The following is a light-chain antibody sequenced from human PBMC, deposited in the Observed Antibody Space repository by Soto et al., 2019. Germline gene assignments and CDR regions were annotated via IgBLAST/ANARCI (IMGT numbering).Light chain of an antibody. V-gene: IGKV3-20*01. J-gene: IGKJ1*01. CDR3: QQYVTSPWT. Sequence: EIVLTQSPGTLSLSPGERATLSCRASQTVSGSYLAWFQQKPGQAPRLLIYRASSRATGIPDRFSASGSGTEFTLTISRLEPEDFAVYYCQQYVTSPWTLGQGTKVEI. CDR1: QTVSGSY. CDR2: RAS.